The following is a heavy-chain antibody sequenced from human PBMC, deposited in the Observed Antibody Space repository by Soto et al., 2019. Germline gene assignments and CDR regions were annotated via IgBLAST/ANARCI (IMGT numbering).Heavy chain of an antibody. CDR1: GFTFICYS. CDR2: VSYDEITK. V-gene: IGHV3-30*18. Sequence: GGSLRLSCAASGFTFICYSMNWVRQAPGKGLEWVAVVSYDEITKYYADSVKGRFTISRDNSKNTVYLQMNSLRPEDTAVYYCAKPLGLLRRAMAQGSDYWGQGTLVTVSS. J-gene: IGHJ4*02. CDR3: AKPLGLLRRAMAQGSDY. D-gene: IGHD5-18*01.